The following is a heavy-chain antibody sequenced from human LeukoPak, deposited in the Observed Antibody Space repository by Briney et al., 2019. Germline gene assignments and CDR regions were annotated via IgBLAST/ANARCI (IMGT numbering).Heavy chain of an antibody. CDR3: ATDLGDSGSHHDY. V-gene: IGHV1-46*01. D-gene: IGHD1-26*01. J-gene: IGHJ4*02. CDR2: INPSGGST. CDR1: GYTFTSYY. Sequence: ASVKVSCKASGYTFTSYYLHWVRQAPGQGLEWMGIINPSGGSTSYAQKFQDRVTMTRDTPTSTVYMELSSLRSEDTAVYYCATDLGDSGSHHDYWGQGTLVTVSS.